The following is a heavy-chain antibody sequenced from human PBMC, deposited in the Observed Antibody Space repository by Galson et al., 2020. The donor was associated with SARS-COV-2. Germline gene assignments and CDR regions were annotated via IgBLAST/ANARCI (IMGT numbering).Heavy chain of an antibody. V-gene: IGHV1-2*02. CDR2: INPNNGGT. CDR1: GYTFTGYY. D-gene: IGHD3-3*01. J-gene: IGHJ6*02. CDR3: ARDYDLRDYYYYGMDV. Sequence: ASVKVSCKASGYTFTGYYMHWVRQAPGQGLEWMGWINPNNGGTNYSQKFQGRVTMTRDTSISTAYMGLSRLRSDDTAVYYCARDYDLRDYYYYGMDVWGQGTTVTVSS.